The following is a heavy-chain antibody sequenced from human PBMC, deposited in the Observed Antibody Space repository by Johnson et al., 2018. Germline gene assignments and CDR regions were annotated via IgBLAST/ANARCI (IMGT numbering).Heavy chain of an antibody. CDR3: TSGYTRYYYDCMDV. V-gene: IGHV3-49*03. Sequence: VQLQESGGGLVQPGRSLRLSCTASGFTFGDYAMSWFRQAPGKGLEWVGFIRSKAYGGTTEYAAYVKGRFTISRDDSKSIAYLQMNSLKTEDTAVYYCTSGYTRYYYDCMDVWGQGTTVTVSS. CDR1: GFTFGDYA. J-gene: IGHJ6*02. CDR2: IRSKAYGGTT. D-gene: IGHD5-18*01.